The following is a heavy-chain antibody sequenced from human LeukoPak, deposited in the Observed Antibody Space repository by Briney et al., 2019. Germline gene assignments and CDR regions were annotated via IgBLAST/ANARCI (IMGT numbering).Heavy chain of an antibody. J-gene: IGHJ3*02. CDR1: GFIFSAYG. CDR3: AKDWQWKLLTGAFNI. CDR2: ISHDGINI. Sequence: GGSLRLSCRASGFIFSAYGMHWVRQAPGKGLEWVTGISHDGINIYYADIVKGRFTISRDNSRNTLHLQMNSLREEDTAVYYCAKDWQWKLLTGAFNIWGQGTMVTVS. V-gene: IGHV3-30*18. D-gene: IGHD1-26*01.